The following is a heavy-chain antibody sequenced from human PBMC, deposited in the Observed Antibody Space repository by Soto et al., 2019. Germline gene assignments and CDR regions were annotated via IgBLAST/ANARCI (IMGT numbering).Heavy chain of an antibody. CDR2: IWYDGSNK. Sequence: QVQLVESGGGVVQPGRSLRLSCAASGFTFSSYGMHWVRQAPGKGLEWVAVIWYDGSNKYYADSVKGRFTISRDNSKNTLYLQMNSLRAEDTAVYYCARGYDIVVVVALDYWGQGTLVTVSS. CDR1: GFTFSSYG. CDR3: ARGYDIVVVVALDY. V-gene: IGHV3-33*01. J-gene: IGHJ4*02. D-gene: IGHD2-15*01.